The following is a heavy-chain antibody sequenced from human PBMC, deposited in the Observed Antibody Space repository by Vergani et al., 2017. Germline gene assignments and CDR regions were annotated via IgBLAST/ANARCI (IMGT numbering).Heavy chain of an antibody. CDR1: GGSISSYY. CDR2: IYYSGST. V-gene: IGHV4-59*01. J-gene: IGHJ6*03. CDR3: ARGRYCSSTSCHANYYYYMDV. Sequence: QVQLQESGPGLVKPSETLSLTCTVSGGSISSYYWSWIRQPPGKGLEWIGYIYYSGSTNYNPSLKSRVTISVDTSKNQFSLKLSSVTAADTAVYYCARGRYCSSTSCHANYYYYMDVWGKGTTVTVSS. D-gene: IGHD2-2*01.